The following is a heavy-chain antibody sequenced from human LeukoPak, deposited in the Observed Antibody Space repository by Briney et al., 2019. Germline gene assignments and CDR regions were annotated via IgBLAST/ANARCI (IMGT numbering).Heavy chain of an antibody. CDR1: GASINSTNW. D-gene: IGHD3-10*01. J-gene: IGHJ4*02. V-gene: IGHV4-4*02. CDR2: IYHSGST. Sequence: SETPSLTCAVSGASINSTNWWSWVRQPPGKGLEWIGEIYHSGSTNYNPSLKSRVTISVDTSKNQFSLKLSSVTAADTAVYYCARHTLWFGERVPYFDYWGQGTLVTVSS. CDR3: ARHTLWFGERVPYFDY.